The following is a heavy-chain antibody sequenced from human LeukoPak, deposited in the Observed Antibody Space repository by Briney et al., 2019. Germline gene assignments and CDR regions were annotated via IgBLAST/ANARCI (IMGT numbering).Heavy chain of an antibody. V-gene: IGHV3-30-3*01. Sequence: PGRSLRLSCAASGFTFSSYAMHWVRQAPGKGLEWVAVISYDGSNKYYADSVKGQFTISRDNSKNTLYLQMNSLRAEDTAVYYCARDQSGSYLYYFDYWGQGTLVTVSS. CDR3: ARDQSGSYLYYFDY. CDR1: GFTFSSYA. CDR2: ISYDGSNK. J-gene: IGHJ4*02. D-gene: IGHD1-26*01.